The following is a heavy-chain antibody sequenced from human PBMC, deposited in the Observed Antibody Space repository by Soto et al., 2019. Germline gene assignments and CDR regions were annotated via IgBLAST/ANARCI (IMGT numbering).Heavy chain of an antibody. Sequence: QAHLVQSGAEVKKPGSSVKVSCKASGDTFRRDAVSWVRQAPGQGRDGVGGIMPSLGAPNYAQNLQGRVTITADESTSSVYMEMSSLSSEDTAVYYCARGVEITSSYDFWGQGILVTVSS. J-gene: IGHJ4*02. CDR3: ARGVEITSSYDF. CDR2: IMPSLGAP. CDR1: GDTFRRDA. V-gene: IGHV1-69*01. D-gene: IGHD2-21*01.